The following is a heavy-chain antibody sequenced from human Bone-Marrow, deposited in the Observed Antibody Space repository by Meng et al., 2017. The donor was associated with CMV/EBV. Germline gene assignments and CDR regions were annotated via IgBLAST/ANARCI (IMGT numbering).Heavy chain of an antibody. Sequence: SETLSLTCTVSGGSISSSSYYWGWIRQPPGKGLEWIGSIYYSGSTYYNPSLKSRVTISVDTSKNQFSLKLSSVTAADTAVYYCATYSSSPAVTLYYYYGMDVWGQGTTVPVSS. CDR3: ATYSSSPAVTLYYYYGMDV. J-gene: IGHJ6*02. CDR1: GGSISSSSYY. D-gene: IGHD6-6*01. CDR2: IYYSGST. V-gene: IGHV4-39*07.